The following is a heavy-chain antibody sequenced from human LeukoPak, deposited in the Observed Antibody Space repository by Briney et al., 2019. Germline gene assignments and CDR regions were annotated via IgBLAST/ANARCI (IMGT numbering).Heavy chain of an antibody. V-gene: IGHV3-21*01. J-gene: IGHJ4*02. Sequence: GGSLRLSCAASGFAFNTYTMDWVRQAPGKGLEWVSSIRSTSSYMFYADSLKGRFTISRDNAKNSLYLQMNSLRAEDTAVYYCARARPEGYDWNSFLLDYWGQGALVTVSS. CDR1: GFAFNTYT. D-gene: IGHD1-7*01. CDR3: ARARPEGYDWNSFLLDY. CDR2: IRSTSSYM.